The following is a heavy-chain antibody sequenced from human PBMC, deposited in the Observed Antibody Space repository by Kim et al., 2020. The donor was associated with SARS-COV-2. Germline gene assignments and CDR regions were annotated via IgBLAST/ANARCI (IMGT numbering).Heavy chain of an antibody. J-gene: IGHJ6*02. CDR2: ISYDGSNK. CDR1: GFTFSSYG. Sequence: GGSLRLSCAASGFTFSSYGMHWVRQAPGKGLEWVAVISYDGSNKYYADSVKGRFTISRDNSKNTLYLQMNSLRAEDTAVYYCAKGRADCSGGSCYWSPRYYYYGMDVWGQGTTVTVSS. CDR3: AKGRADCSGGSCYWSPRYYYYGMDV. V-gene: IGHV3-30*18. D-gene: IGHD2-15*01.